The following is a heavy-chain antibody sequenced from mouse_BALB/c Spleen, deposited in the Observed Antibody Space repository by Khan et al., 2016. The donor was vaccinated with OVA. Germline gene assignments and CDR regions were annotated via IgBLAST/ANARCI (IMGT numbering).Heavy chain of an antibody. CDR3: ARRGLRWDFDY. V-gene: IGHV1-7*01. D-gene: IGHD1-1*01. CDR1: GYTFINYW. Sequence: QMQLEESEAELAKPGASVKMSCKASGYTFINYWILWIKQRPGQGLEWIGYINPSTGYTEYNQNFKDKATLTADISSSTAYMQLSSLTSEDSAVYYCARRGLRWDFDYWGQGTTLTVSS. CDR2: INPSTGYT. J-gene: IGHJ2*01.